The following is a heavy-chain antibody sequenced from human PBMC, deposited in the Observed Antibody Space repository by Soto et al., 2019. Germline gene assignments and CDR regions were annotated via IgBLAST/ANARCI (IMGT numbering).Heavy chain of an antibody. CDR3: ARESRYCSGGSCYSLPGIDY. V-gene: IGHV1-69*13. J-gene: IGHJ4*01. CDR1: GGTFSSYA. Sequence: SVKVSCKASGGTFSSYAISWVRQAPGQGLEGMGGIIPIFGTANYAQKFQGRVTITADESTSTAYMELSSLRSEDTAVYYCARESRYCSGGSCYSLPGIDYWG. CDR2: IIPIFGTA. D-gene: IGHD2-15*01.